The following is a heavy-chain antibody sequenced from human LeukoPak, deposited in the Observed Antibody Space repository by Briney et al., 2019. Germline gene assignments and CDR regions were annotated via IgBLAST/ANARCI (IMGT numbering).Heavy chain of an antibody. CDR1: GYTLTELS. D-gene: IGHD2-2*02. CDR2: FDPEDGET. J-gene: IGHJ6*03. Sequence: ASVKVSCKVSGYTLTELSMHWVRQAPGKGLERMGGFDPEDGETIYAQKFQGRVTMTEDTSTDTAYMELSSLRSEDTAVYYCATGRYCSSTSCYSRPYYYYYMDVWGKGTTVTVSS. V-gene: IGHV1-24*01. CDR3: ATGRYCSSTSCYSRPYYYYYMDV.